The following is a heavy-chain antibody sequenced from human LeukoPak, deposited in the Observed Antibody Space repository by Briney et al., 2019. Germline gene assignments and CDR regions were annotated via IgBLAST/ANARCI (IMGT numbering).Heavy chain of an antibody. CDR3: AREGSGGSWYVRY. J-gene: IGHJ4*02. D-gene: IGHD6-13*01. V-gene: IGHV3-30-3*01. CDR1: GFTFSTYT. Sequence: GGSLRLPCAASGFTFSTYTMHWVRQAPGKGLEWVAVISYDGYNKDYADSVKGRFTISRDNSKNTLYLQMNSLRAEDTAAYYCAREGSGGSWYVRYWGQGTLVIVSS. CDR2: ISYDGYNK.